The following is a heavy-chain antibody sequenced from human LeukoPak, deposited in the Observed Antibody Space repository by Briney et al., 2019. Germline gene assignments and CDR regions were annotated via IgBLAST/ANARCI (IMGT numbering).Heavy chain of an antibody. J-gene: IGHJ4*02. CDR1: GYTFTSYG. V-gene: IGHV1-18*01. CDR3: ARGYCSGGSCYWGY. Sequence: ASVKVSCKASGYTFTSYGISWVRQAPGQGLEWMGWISAYNGNTNYAQKLQGRVTMTTDTSTGTAYMELRSLRSDDTAVYYCARGYCSGGSCYWGYWGQGTLVTVSS. CDR2: ISAYNGNT. D-gene: IGHD2-15*01.